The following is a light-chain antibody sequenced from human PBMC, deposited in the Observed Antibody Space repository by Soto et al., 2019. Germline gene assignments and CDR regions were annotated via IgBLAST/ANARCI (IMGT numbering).Light chain of an antibody. CDR2: GAS. V-gene: IGKV3-20*01. CDR3: QQYGNSLT. Sequence: EIVLTQSPGTLSLSPGERATLSCRASQSVGSSYLAWYQQTPGQAPRLLIYGASSRATGIPDRFSGSGSGTDFTLTISRLEPEDFAVYYCQQYGNSLTFGGGTKVEIK. J-gene: IGKJ4*01. CDR1: QSVGSSY.